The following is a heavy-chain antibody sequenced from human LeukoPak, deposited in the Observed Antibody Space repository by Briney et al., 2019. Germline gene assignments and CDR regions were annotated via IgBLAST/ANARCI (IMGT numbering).Heavy chain of an antibody. Sequence: GGSLRLSCSASGFTFSSYAMSRVRQAPGKGLEWVSPISGSDGSPYYADSVKGRYTIYSDNSKHTLDVQMNSLGPDGAAVYDCAKDLSYSGSYYGVFDYWGQGTLVTVSS. CDR1: GFTFSSYA. D-gene: IGHD1-26*01. CDR2: ISGSDGSP. J-gene: IGHJ4*02. CDR3: AKDLSYSGSYYGVFDY. V-gene: IGHV3-23*01.